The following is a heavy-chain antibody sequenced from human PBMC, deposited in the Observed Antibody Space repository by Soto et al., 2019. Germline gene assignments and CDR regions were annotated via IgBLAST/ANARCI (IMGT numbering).Heavy chain of an antibody. CDR3: ARDMSGSGDNYYYYGMDV. Sequence: ASVKVSCKASGYTFTSYGISWVRQALGQGLEWMGWISAYNGNTNYAQKLQGRVTMTTDTSTSTAYMELRSLRSDDTAVYYCARDMSGSGDNYYYYGMDVWGQGTTVTVSS. CDR2: ISAYNGNT. CDR1: GYTFTSYG. J-gene: IGHJ6*02. V-gene: IGHV1-18*01. D-gene: IGHD3-10*01.